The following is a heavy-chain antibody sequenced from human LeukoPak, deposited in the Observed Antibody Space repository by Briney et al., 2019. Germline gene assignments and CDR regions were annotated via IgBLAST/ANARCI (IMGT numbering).Heavy chain of an antibody. D-gene: IGHD5-18*01. CDR3: ARLSGYKRFDY. CDR1: GGSFSGYY. J-gene: IGHJ4*02. Sequence: SETLSLTCAVYGGSFSGYYWSWIRQPPGKGLEWIGEINHSGSTNYNPSLKSRVTISVDTSKNQFSLKLSSVTAADTAVYYCARLSGYKRFDYWGQGTLVTVSS. V-gene: IGHV4-34*01. CDR2: INHSGST.